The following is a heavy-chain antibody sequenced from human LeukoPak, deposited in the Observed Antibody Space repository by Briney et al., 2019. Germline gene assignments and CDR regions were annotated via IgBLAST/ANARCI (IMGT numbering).Heavy chain of an antibody. CDR3: AKSLVVTENDYYYYGMDV. CDR2: ISYDGSNK. D-gene: IGHD3-22*01. V-gene: IGHV3-30*18. CDR1: GFTFSSYG. J-gene: IGHJ6*02. Sequence: GGSLRLSCAASGFTFSSYGMHWVRQAPGKGLERGAVISYDGSNKYYADSVKGRFTISRDNSKNTLYLQMNSLRAEDTAVYYCAKSLVVTENDYYYYGMDVWGQGTTVTVSS.